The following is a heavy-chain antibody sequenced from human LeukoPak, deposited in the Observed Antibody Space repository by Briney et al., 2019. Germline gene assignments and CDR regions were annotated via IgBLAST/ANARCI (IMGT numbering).Heavy chain of an antibody. CDR1: GFDFGNYA. V-gene: IGHV3-9*01. D-gene: IGHD5-24*01. CDR2: INWSSKMV. Sequence: GGSLRLSCAASGFDFGNYAMHWVRQAPGKGLQWVSGINWSSKMVAYAASVKGRFTISRDNAKNSLYLQMNSLTSEDTTFYFCAKGSLEMATVDFEFWGQGTLVTVSS. CDR3: AKGSLEMATVDFEF. J-gene: IGHJ4*02.